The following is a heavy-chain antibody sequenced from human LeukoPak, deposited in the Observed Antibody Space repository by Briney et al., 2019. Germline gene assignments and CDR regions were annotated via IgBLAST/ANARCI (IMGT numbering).Heavy chain of an antibody. D-gene: IGHD5-12*01. CDR3: ARARFRGYDYDY. V-gene: IGHV4-59*01. CDR1: GGSISSYY. J-gene: IGHJ4*02. CDR2: VYSSGST. Sequence: KPSETLSLTCTVSGGSISSYYWSWIRQPPGKGLEWIGYVYSSGSTNYNPSLKGRVTISVDTSKNQFSLKLSSVTAADTAVYYCARARFRGYDYDYWGQGTLVTVSS.